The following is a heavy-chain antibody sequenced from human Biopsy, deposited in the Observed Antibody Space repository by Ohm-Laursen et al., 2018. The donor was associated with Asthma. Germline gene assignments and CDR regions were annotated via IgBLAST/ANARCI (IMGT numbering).Heavy chain of an antibody. Sequence: SVKVSCKASDYIFPRYYISWVRQAPGQGLEWMGWTNTNTGNPTYAQGFTGRFVFSLDTSVNTAHLQISSLKAEDTAVYYCARMISYYHEMRAPFFDYWGQGTLVTVSS. D-gene: IGHD3-16*01. CDR2: TNTNTGNP. CDR3: ARMISYYHEMRAPFFDY. CDR1: DYIFPRYY. V-gene: IGHV7-4-1*02. J-gene: IGHJ4*02.